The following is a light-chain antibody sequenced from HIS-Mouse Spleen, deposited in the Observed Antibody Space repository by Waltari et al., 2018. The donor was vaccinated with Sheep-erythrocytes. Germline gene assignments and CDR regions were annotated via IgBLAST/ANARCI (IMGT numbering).Light chain of an antibody. V-gene: IGLV2-23*01. CDR3: CSYAGSSTPWV. J-gene: IGLJ3*02. CDR2: EGS. CDR1: SSDVGSYNL. Sequence: QSVLTQPPSVSGAPGQRVTISCTGTSSDVGSYNLVSWYQQHPGKAPKLMIYEGSKRPSGVSNRFSGSKSGNTASLTISGLQAEDEADYYCCSYAGSSTPWVFGGGTKLTVL.